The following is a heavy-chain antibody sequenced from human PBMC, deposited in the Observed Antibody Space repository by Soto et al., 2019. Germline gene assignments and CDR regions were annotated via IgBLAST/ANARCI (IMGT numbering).Heavy chain of an antibody. CDR3: ATEGGYPGSNFYGAY. J-gene: IGHJ4*02. V-gene: IGHV3-15*01. D-gene: IGHD1-26*01. CDR2: IKGSHAGGTT. CDR1: GFTFTKAY. Sequence: EVQLVESGGGLVEPGGSIRLSCVASGFTFTKAYMTWVRQAPGKGLEWVGRIKGSHAGGTTDYATSVKGRVTISRDDSKNTLYLQMNSLKTEDPSVYYCATEGGYPGSNFYGAYWGQGTLVTVSS.